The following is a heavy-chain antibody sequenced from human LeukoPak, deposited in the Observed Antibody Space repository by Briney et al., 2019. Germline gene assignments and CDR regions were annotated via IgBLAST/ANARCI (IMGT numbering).Heavy chain of an antibody. J-gene: IGHJ4*02. V-gene: IGHV4-59*01. Sequence: SETLSLTCTVSGGSISSYYWSWIRQPPGKGLEWIGYIYYSGSTNYNPSLKSRVTISVDTSKNQFSLKLSSVAAADTAVYYCARVVRSLTTVILDYWGQGTLVTVSS. CDR3: ARVVRSLTTVILDY. CDR1: GGSISSYY. CDR2: IYYSGST. D-gene: IGHD4-17*01.